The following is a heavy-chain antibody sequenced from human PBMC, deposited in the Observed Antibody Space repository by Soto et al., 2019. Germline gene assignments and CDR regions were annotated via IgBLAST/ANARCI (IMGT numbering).Heavy chain of an antibody. CDR2: IWYDGSNK. D-gene: IGHD2-21*02. Sequence: QVQLVESGGGVVQPGRSLRLSCAASGFTFSSYGMHWVRQAPGKGLEWVAVIWYDGSNKYYADSVKGRFTISRDNSKNTVYLQMNSLRAEDTAMYYCAKDAVSGDGLWLVSDWGQGTPVTVS. V-gene: IGHV3-33*06. CDR1: GFTFSSYG. J-gene: IGHJ4*02. CDR3: AKDAVSGDGLWLVSD.